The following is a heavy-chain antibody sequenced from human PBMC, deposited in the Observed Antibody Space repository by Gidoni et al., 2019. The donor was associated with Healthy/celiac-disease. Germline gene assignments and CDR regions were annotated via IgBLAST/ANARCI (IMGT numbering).Heavy chain of an antibody. CDR1: GGSISSGGYY. D-gene: IGHD3-10*01. Sequence: QVQLQESGPGLVKPSQTLSLTCTVSGGSISSGGYYWSWLRQHPGKGLEWIGYIYYSGSTYYNPSLKSRVTISVDTSKNQFSRKLSSGTAADTAVYYCARGGRGYYYYYYGMDVWGQGTTVTVSS. V-gene: IGHV4-31*03. J-gene: IGHJ6*02. CDR3: ARGGRGYYYYYYGMDV. CDR2: IYYSGST.